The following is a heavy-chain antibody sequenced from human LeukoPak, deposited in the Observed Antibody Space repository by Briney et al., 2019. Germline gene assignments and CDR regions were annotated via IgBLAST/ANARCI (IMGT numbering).Heavy chain of an antibody. D-gene: IGHD4-23*01. CDR3: ARDSVGGLLDY. V-gene: IGHV3-48*03. CDR2: IDSGGITI. Sequence: PGGSLRLSCAGSGFPFSSYEMNWLRPAPGKGLEWVSHIDSGGITIYYADSVKGRFTISRDNAKNSIYLQMDSLRVEDTAIYYCARDSVGGLLDYWGQGTPVTVSS. CDR1: GFPFSSYE. J-gene: IGHJ4*02.